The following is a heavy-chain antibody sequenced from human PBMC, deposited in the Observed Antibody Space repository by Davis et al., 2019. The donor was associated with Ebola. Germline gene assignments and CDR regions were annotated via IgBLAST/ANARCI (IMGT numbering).Heavy chain of an antibody. D-gene: IGHD6-19*01. CDR3: ARGHSSGWYVFDY. Sequence: ASVKVSCKASGFILTNYAIHWVLHAPGQRLEWMGWVHGGNGNTKYSQRFQGIVTITTDTSASTAYMELRSLRSDDTAVYYCARGHSSGWYVFDYWGQGTLVTVSS. CDR1: GFILTNYA. V-gene: IGHV1-3*01. J-gene: IGHJ4*02. CDR2: VHGGNGNT.